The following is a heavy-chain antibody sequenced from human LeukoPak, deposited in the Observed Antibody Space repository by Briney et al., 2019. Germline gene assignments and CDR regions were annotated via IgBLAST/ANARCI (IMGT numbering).Heavy chain of an antibody. D-gene: IGHD3-16*02. V-gene: IGHV3-20*04. CDR2: INWNGGST. CDR1: GFTFDDYG. Sequence: GGSLRLSCAASGFTFDDYGLSWVRQAPGKGLEWVSGINWNGGSTGYADSVKGRFTISRDNAKNSLYLQMNSLRAEDTALYYCARDRTSTFGGVIANDAFDIWGQGTMVTVSS. J-gene: IGHJ3*02. CDR3: ARDRTSTFGGVIANDAFDI.